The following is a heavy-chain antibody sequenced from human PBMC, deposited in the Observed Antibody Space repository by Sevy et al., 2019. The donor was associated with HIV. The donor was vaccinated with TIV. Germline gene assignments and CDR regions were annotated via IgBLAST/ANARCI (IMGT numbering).Heavy chain of an antibody. J-gene: IGHJ4*02. CDR1: GFTVSINY. Sequence: GGSLRLSCSASGFTVSINYMTWVRQAPGKGLEWVSVIYSDGTTHHGDAVKGRFTISRDNSENTLYLQMNSLRVEETAVYYCVRGKGGYGYVLNYWGQGTLVTVSS. V-gene: IGHV3-66*01. CDR2: IYSDGTT. CDR3: VRGKGGYGYVLNY. D-gene: IGHD5-18*01.